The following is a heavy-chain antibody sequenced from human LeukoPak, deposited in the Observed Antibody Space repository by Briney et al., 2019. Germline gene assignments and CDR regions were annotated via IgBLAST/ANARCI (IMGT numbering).Heavy chain of an antibody. Sequence: ETLTLTCAVSGGSISSGGYSWSWLRQAPGKGLEWVSSISSSSSYIYYADSVKGRFTISRDNAKNSLYLQMNSLRAEDTAVYYCARDRGAAAPWVTTNSNWFDPWGQGTLVTVSS. CDR1: GGSISSGGYS. D-gene: IGHD6-13*01. J-gene: IGHJ5*02. CDR2: ISSSSSYI. V-gene: IGHV3-21*01. CDR3: ARDRGAAAPWVTTNSNWFDP.